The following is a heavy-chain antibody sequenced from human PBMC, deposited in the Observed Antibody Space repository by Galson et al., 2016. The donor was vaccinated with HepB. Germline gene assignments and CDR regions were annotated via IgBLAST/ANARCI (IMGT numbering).Heavy chain of an antibody. J-gene: IGHJ4*02. D-gene: IGHD6-6*01. CDR2: ISNTGNTI. CDR3: ATQLVLIIVPGTFDS. CDR1: GLPFSDSY. Sequence: SLRLSCAASGLPFSDSYLSWIRQAPGKGLEWISHISNTGNTIYYADSVKGRFTIARDNAKNSVYLQMNALGADDTAVYYCATQLVLIIVPGTFDSWGQGTLVTVSS. V-gene: IGHV3-11*01.